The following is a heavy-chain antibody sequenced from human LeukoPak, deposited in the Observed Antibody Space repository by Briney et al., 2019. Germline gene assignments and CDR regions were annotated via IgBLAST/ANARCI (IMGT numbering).Heavy chain of an antibody. Sequence: SQTLSLTCAISGDSVSSNSAAWNWIRQSPSRGLEWLGRTYYRSKWYNDYAVSVKSRITINPDTSKNQFSLQLNSVTPEDTAVYYCARESSGSGSYYNIDWYFDLWGRGTLVTVSS. J-gene: IGHJ2*01. V-gene: IGHV6-1*01. CDR2: TYYRSKWYN. D-gene: IGHD3-10*01. CDR3: ARESSGSGSYYNIDWYFDL. CDR1: GDSVSSNSAA.